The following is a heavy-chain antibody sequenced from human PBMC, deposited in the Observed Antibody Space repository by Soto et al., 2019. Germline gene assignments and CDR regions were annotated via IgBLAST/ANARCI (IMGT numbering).Heavy chain of an antibody. J-gene: IGHJ5*02. Sequence: SQKLCVRYAGSGDTTSPSDWWSWVRQLPGKGLEWIGEIYHSGSTIYNPSLQSRVTLSVDKSKNEFSLKMSSVTDADTAVYYCARSVFPWGQGPLVTVS. V-gene: IGHV4-4*02. CDR3: ARSVFP. CDR2: IYHSGST. CDR1: GDTTSPSDW.